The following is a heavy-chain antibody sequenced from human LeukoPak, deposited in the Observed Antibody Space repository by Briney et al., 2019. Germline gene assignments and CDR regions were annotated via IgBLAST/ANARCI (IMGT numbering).Heavy chain of an antibody. CDR2: ISYDGSNK. CDR3: ARGVAKRGLLNY. D-gene: IGHD4-17*01. CDR1: GFTFSSCA. V-gene: IGHV3-30-3*01. J-gene: IGHJ4*02. Sequence: GRSLRLSCAAPGFTFSSCAMHWVRQAPGKGLEWLAVISYDGSNKYYADSVKGRFTISRDNSKNTLYLQMNSLRAEDTAVYYCARGVAKRGLLNYWGQGTLVTVSS.